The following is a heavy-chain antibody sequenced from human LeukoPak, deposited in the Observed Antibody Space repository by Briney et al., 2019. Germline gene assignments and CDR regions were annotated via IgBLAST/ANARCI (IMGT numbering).Heavy chain of an antibody. Sequence: PGGSLRLSCAASGFTFSDYEINWVRQAPGKRLEGVSCISTSGSTKYYADSVKGRFTISRDNAKNSLFLQMNTLTAEDTAVYYCARGALHVFDYWGQGTPVTVSS. V-gene: IGHV3-48*03. CDR1: GFTFSDYE. D-gene: IGHD3-10*02. J-gene: IGHJ4*02. CDR3: ARGALHVFDY. CDR2: ISTSGSTK.